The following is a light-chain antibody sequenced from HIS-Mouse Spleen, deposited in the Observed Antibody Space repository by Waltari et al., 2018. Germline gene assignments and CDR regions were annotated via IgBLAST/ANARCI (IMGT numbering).Light chain of an antibody. J-gene: IGKJ1*01. CDR1: QSISSY. CDR3: QQSYSTPGT. Sequence: DIQMTQSPSSLSASVGDRVTITCRASQSISSYLNWYQQKPGKAPKLLIYAASRVQSGVPSRFSGSGSGTDFTLTISSLQPEDFATYYCQQSYSTPGTFGQGTKVEIK. CDR2: AAS. V-gene: IGKV1-39*01.